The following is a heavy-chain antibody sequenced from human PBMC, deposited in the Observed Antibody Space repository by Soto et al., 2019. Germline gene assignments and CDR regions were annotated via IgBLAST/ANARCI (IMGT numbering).Heavy chain of an antibody. CDR2: IVPIVDTS. CDR1: GGTFSSYA. J-gene: IGHJ4*02. D-gene: IGHD5-12*01. V-gene: IGHV1-69*12. Sequence: QVQLVQSGAEVRQPASSVKVSCTTSGGTFSSYAISWVRQAPGQGLEWMGGIVPIVDTSTYAQKLQGRVTITADASTSTGDMELSSLRSDDTAVYYCVRVVAIPGYPDNWCQGTLVTVSS. CDR3: VRVVAIPGYPDN.